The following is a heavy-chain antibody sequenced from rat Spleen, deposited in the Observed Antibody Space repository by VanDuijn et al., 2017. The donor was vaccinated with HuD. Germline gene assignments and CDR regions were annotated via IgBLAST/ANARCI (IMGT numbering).Heavy chain of an antibody. D-gene: IGHD1-1*01. CDR3: AREGTVSRYFDF. CDR2: MWSGGRT. Sequence: QVQLKESGPGLVQPSETLSLTCTVSGFSLTSYNVHWVRQPPGKGLEWMGIMWSGGRTDYNSALKSRLSISRDTSKNQVFLKMNSLQSEDTTTYYCAREGTVSRYFDFWGPGTMVTVSS. V-gene: IGHV2-45*01. CDR1: GFSLTSYN. J-gene: IGHJ1*01.